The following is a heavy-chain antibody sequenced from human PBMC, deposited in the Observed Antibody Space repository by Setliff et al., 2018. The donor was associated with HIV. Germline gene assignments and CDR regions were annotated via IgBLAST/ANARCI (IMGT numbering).Heavy chain of an antibody. V-gene: IGHV4-39*07. Sequence: LTCTVSGGSITSSTYYWDWIRQPPGKGLEWIGSIFYSGSTYYNPSVKSRVTISIDTSKNQFSLRLSSVTAADTAVYYCARDHKYYYDSSGLDYWGQGTLVTVSS. J-gene: IGHJ4*02. CDR2: IFYSGST. CDR3: ARDHKYYYDSSGLDY. D-gene: IGHD3-22*01. CDR1: GGSITSSTYY.